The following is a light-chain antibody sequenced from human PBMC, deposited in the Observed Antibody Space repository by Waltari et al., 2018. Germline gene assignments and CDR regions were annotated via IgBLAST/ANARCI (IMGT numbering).Light chain of an antibody. CDR1: QSVTSNY. Sequence: EIVLTQSPVTLSLSPGERATLSCWASQSVTSNYLAWYQQKPGQAPRLLIYGASSRPTGIPDRFSGRGSGTDFTLTITRLEPEDFAVYYCHQYGDIPRTFGQGTKVELK. CDR3: HQYGDIPRT. J-gene: IGKJ1*01. V-gene: IGKV3-20*01. CDR2: GAS.